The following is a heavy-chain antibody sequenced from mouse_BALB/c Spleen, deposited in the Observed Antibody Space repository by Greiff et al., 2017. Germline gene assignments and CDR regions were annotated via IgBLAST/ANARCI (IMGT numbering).Heavy chain of an antibody. CDR3: ARAGGGTLFAY. V-gene: IGHV5-15*02. CDR1: GFTFSDYG. CDR2: ISNLAYSI. Sequence: EVQVVESGGGLVQPGGSRKLSCAASGFTFSDYGMAWVRQAPGKGPEWVAFISNLAYSIYYADTVTGRFTISRENAKNTLYLEMSSLRSEDTAMYYCARAGGGTLFAYWGQGTLVTVSA. J-gene: IGHJ3*01.